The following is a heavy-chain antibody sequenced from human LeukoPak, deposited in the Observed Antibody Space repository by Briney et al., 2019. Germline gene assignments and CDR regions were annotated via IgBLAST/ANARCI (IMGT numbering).Heavy chain of an antibody. D-gene: IGHD1-26*01. Sequence: GGSLRLSCAASGFTFSLYSMNWVRQAPGKGLEWVSSISSRSSYIYYADSLKGRFTMSRDNAKKSLYLQMNSLRAEDTAVYYCAREETGSGGYFDSWGQGTLVTVSS. J-gene: IGHJ4*02. CDR1: GFTFSLYS. V-gene: IGHV3-21*01. CDR2: ISSRSSYI. CDR3: AREETGSGGYFDS.